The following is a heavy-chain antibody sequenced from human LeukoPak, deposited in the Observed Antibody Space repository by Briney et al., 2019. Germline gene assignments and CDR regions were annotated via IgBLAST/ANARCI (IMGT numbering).Heavy chain of an antibody. D-gene: IGHD2-15*01. CDR1: GFTFSDYY. V-gene: IGHV3-11*01. J-gene: IGHJ6*02. CDR2: ISSSGSTI. Sequence: PGGSLRLSCAASGFTFSDYYMSWIRRAPGKGLEWVSYISSSGSTIYYADSVKGRFTISRDNAKNSLYLQMNSLRAEDTAVYYCARERGYCSGGSCSSYYYYGMDVWGQGTTVTVSS. CDR3: ARERGYCSGGSCSSYYYYGMDV.